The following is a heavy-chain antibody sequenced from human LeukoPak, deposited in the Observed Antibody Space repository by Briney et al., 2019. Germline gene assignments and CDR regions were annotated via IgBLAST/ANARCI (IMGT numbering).Heavy chain of an antibody. D-gene: IGHD5-18*01. CDR3: ARGGSSWYEGYSYGLYYFDY. CDR1: GYTFTGYY. V-gene: IGHV1-2*04. Sequence: GASVKVSCKASGYTFTGYYMHWVRQAPGQGLEWMGWINPNSGGTNYAQKFQGWVTMTRDTSISTAYMELSRLRSDDTAVYYCARGGSSWYEGYSYGLYYFDYWGRGTLVTVSS. CDR2: INPNSGGT. J-gene: IGHJ4*02.